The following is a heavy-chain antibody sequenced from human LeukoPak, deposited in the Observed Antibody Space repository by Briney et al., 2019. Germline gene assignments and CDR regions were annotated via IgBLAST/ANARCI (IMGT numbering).Heavy chain of an antibody. Sequence: SVKVSCKASGGTFSSYTISWVRQAPGQGLEWMGRIIPILGIANYAQKFQGRVTITADKSTSTACMELSSLRSEDTAVYYCARARNPYGDFDYWGQGTLVTVSP. D-gene: IGHD4-17*01. CDR1: GGTFSSYT. CDR2: IIPILGIA. J-gene: IGHJ4*02. CDR3: ARARNPYGDFDY. V-gene: IGHV1-69*02.